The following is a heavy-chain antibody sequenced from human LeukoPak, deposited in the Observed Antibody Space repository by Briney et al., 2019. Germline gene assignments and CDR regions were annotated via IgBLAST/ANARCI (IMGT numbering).Heavy chain of an antibody. CDR1: GYTFTSYG. J-gene: IGHJ4*02. CDR2: ISAYNGNT. CDR3: AREPRRHSAAGATGDY. D-gene: IGHD6-13*01. V-gene: IGHV1-18*01. Sequence: ASVKVSCKASGYTFTSYGISWVRQAPGQGLEWMGWISAYNGNTNYAQKLQGRVTMTTDTSTSTAYMELRSLRSDDTAVYYCAREPRRHSAAGATGDYWGQGTLVTVSS.